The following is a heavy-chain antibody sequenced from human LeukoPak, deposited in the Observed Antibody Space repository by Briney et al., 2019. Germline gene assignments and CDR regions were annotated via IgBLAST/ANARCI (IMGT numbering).Heavy chain of an antibody. D-gene: IGHD6-13*01. CDR3: ARVIHIAAAGTYDY. V-gene: IGHV4-4*08. CDR1: GGSISSYY. J-gene: IGHJ4*02. CDR2: VFNGGSP. Sequence: SETLSLTCTVSGGSISSYYWSWIRQPPGKGLEWIGNVFNGGSPHYNPSLKSRVTVSFDTSKNQFSLHLSSVTAADTAVYYCARVIHIAAAGTYDYWGQGTLVTVSS.